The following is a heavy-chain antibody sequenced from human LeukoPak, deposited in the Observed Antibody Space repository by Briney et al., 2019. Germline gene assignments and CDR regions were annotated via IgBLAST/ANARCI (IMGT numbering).Heavy chain of an antibody. J-gene: IGHJ4*02. V-gene: IGHV3-21*01. D-gene: IGHD6-13*01. CDR3: ARVAYSSSSYFDY. CDR2: ISSSSSYI. CDR1: GFTFTSYS. Sequence: PGGSLRLSCAASGFTFTSYSMTWVRQAPGKGLEWVSSISSSSSYIYYADSVKGRFTISRDNAKSSLYLQMNSLRAEDTAVYYCARVAYSSSSYFDYWGQGTLVTVSS.